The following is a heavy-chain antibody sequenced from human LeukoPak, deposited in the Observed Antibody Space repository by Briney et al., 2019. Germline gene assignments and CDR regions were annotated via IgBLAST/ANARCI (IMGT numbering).Heavy chain of an antibody. D-gene: IGHD3-16*02. CDR2: INHSGST. CDR3: ARGANHDYDYVWGSYRYRRYYFDY. J-gene: IGHJ4*02. V-gene: IGHV4-34*01. CDR1: GGSFSGYY. Sequence: SETLSLTCAVCGGSFSGYYWSWIRQPPGKGLEGIGEINHSGSTNYNPSLKSRVTISVDTSKNQFSLKLSSVTAADTAVYYCARGANHDYDYVWGSYRYRRYYFDYWDQGTLVTVSS.